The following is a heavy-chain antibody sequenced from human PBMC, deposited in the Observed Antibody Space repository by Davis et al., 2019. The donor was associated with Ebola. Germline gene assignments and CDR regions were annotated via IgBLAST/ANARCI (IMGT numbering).Heavy chain of an antibody. CDR2: IYTGDSDT. J-gene: IGHJ4*02. CDR3: ARGTDGYNPGGYFDS. Sequence: GGSLRLSCEGSGNSYTSYWIGWVRQKPGKGLEWMGIIYTGDSDTRYSPSFQGQVTISADKSISTAYLQWSSLKASDTAMYYCARGTDGYNPGGYFDSWGQGTLVTVSS. CDR1: GNSYTSYW. V-gene: IGHV5-51*01. D-gene: IGHD5-24*01.